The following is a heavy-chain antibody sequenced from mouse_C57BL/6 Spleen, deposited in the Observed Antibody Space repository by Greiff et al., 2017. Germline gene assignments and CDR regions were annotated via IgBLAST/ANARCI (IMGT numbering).Heavy chain of an antibody. J-gene: IGHJ3*01. CDR3: AREWAYGAWFAY. D-gene: IGHD6-5*01. Sequence: QVQLQQPGAELVKPGASVKLSCKASGYTFTSYWMHWVKQRPGRGLEWIGRIDPSSGGTKYNEKFKSKDTLTGDKPSSTAYMQLSSLTSEDSAVYYCAREWAYGAWFAYWGQGTLVTVSA. V-gene: IGHV1-72*01. CDR1: GYTFTSYW. CDR2: IDPSSGGT.